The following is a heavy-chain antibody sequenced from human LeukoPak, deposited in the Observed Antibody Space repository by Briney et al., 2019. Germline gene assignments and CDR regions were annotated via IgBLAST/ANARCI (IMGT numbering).Heavy chain of an antibody. D-gene: IGHD7-27*01. J-gene: IGHJ4*02. V-gene: IGHV3-15*07. CDR2: IRRKTDAGTT. Sequence: PGGSLRLSCAASGFTFSDAWMNWVRQAPGKGLEWVGRIRRKTDAGTTDYAAPVKGRFTISRDDSKNTLYLQMNSLKTEDTAVYYCTTGNWGPYWGQGTLVTVSS. CDR3: TTGNWGPY. CDR1: GFTFSDAW.